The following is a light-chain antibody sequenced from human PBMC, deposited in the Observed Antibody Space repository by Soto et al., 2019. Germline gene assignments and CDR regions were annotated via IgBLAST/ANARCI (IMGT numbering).Light chain of an antibody. CDR2: LVS. J-gene: IGKJ2*01. CDR3: MQDLQTPYT. V-gene: IGKV2-28*01. CDR1: QSLLHSSGYNY. Sequence: EIVMTQSPLSLPVTPGEPASISCRSSQSLLHSSGYNYLHWYLQKPGQSPQLLIYLVSTRASGVTDRFSGSGSGIDFTLKISRVEAGDVGVYYCMQDLQTPYTFGQGTKLEIK.